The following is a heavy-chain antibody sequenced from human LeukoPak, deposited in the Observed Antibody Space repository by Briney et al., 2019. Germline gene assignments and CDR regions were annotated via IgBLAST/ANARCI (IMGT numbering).Heavy chain of an antibody. V-gene: IGHV4-59*12. CDR3: ARDSITMIED. J-gene: IGHJ4*02. CDR2: IYYSGST. Sequence: ASETLSLTCTVSGGSMSSYYWSWIRQSPGKGLEWIGYIYYSGSTNYNPSLKSRVTISIDTSKNQFSLKLSSVTAADTAVYYCARDSITMIEDWGQGTLVTVSS. D-gene: IGHD3-22*01. CDR1: GGSMSSYY.